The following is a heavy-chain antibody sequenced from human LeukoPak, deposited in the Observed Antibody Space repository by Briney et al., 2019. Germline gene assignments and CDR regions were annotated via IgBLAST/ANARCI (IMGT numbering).Heavy chain of an antibody. CDR3: AREDVVLVDAVRYYYYGMDV. D-gene: IGHD2-8*01. CDR2: INPSGGST. CDR1: GYNFISYY. V-gene: IGHV1-46*01. Sequence: EASVKVSCKASGYNFISYYMHWVRQALGQGLEWMGIINPSGGSTSYAQKFQDRVTMTRDTSTSTVYMELSSLKSEDTAVYYCAREDVVLVDAVRYYYYGMDVWGQGTTVTVSS. J-gene: IGHJ6*02.